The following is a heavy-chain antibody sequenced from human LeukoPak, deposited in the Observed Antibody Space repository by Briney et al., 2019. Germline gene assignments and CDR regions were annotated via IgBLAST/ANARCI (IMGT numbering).Heavy chain of an antibody. CDR1: GFTVSSNY. J-gene: IGHJ3*02. CDR2: IYSGGGT. CDR3: ARAVGVTAIHNAFDI. V-gene: IGHV3-66*02. Sequence: GGSLRLSCAASGFTVSSNYMSWVRQAPGQGLEWVSVIYSGGGTDYADSVKGRFTISRDNSKNTLYLQMNSLRAEDTAVYYCARAVGVTAIHNAFDIWGQGTMVTVSS. D-gene: IGHD2-21*02.